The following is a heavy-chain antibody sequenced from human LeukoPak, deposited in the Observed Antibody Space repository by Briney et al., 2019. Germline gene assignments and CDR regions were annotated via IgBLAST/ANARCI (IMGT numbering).Heavy chain of an antibody. J-gene: IGHJ4*02. CDR1: GYPFTSYN. D-gene: IGHD3-3*01. Sequence: ASVKVSCKDSGYPFTSYNFNWVRQATGQGLEWIGWMNPNSGNTGYSQNFQGRVTLTRDTSISTAYMELSSLISEDTAVYYCARGLPKAVFGVLIEDWGQGTLVTVSS. CDR2: MNPNSGNT. CDR3: ARGLPKAVFGVLIED. V-gene: IGHV1-8*01.